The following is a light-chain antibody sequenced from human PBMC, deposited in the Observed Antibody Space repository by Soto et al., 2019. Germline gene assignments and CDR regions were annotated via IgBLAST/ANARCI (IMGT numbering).Light chain of an antibody. CDR3: SSYADSNKLV. V-gene: IGLV2-8*01. J-gene: IGLJ2*01. Sequence: QSVLTQPPSASGSPGQSVAISCTGTSSDIGGYNYVSWYQQHPGKAPKLMIYEVNKRPSGVPARFSGSKSGNTASLTVSGLQAEDEADYYCSSYADSNKLVFGGGTKVTVL. CDR2: EVN. CDR1: SSDIGGYNY.